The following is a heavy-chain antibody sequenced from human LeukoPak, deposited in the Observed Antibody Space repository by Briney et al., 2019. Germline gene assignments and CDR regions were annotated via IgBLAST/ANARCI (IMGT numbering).Heavy chain of an antibody. CDR3: ARDHPSYYYDSSGYYFDY. CDR1: GGSISSGSYY. J-gene: IGHJ4*02. V-gene: IGHV4-61*02. CDR2: IYTSGST. Sequence: SQTLSLTCTVSGGSISSGSYYWSWIRQPAGKGLEWIGRIYTSGSTNYNPSLKSRVTISVDTSKNQFSLKLSSVTAADTAVYYCARDHPSYYYDSSGYYFDYWGQGTLVTVSS. D-gene: IGHD3-22*01.